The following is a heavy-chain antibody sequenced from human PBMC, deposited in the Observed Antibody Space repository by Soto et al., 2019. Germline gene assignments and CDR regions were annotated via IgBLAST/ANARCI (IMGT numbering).Heavy chain of an antibody. D-gene: IGHD2-15*01. CDR3: ARDGYCSGGSCYSGPRVWAYAFDI. CDR1: GGSVSSGSYY. J-gene: IGHJ3*02. V-gene: IGHV4-61*01. CDR2: IYYSGST. Sequence: PSETLSLTCTVSGGSVSSGSYYWSWIRQPPGKGLERIGYIYYSGSTNYNPSLKSRVTISVDTSKNQFSLKLSSVTAADTAVYYCARDGYCSGGSCYSGPRVWAYAFDIWGQGTMVTVSS.